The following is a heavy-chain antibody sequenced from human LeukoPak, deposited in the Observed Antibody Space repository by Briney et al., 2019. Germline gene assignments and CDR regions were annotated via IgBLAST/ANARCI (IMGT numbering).Heavy chain of an antibody. J-gene: IGHJ4*02. CDR1: GGTFSSYA. V-gene: IGHV1-69*13. CDR2: IIPIFGTA. D-gene: IGHD3-22*01. CDR3: AKDDYDSSGPFDY. Sequence: GASVKVSCKASGGTFSSYAISWVRQAPGQGLEWMGGIIPIFGTANYAQKFQGRVTITADESTSTAYMELNSLRAEDTAVYYCAKDDYDSSGPFDYWGQGTLVTVSS.